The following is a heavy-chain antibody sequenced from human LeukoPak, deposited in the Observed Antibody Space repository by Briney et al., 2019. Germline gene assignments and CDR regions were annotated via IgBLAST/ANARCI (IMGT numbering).Heavy chain of an antibody. CDR3: ARDMKDQLPYY. D-gene: IGHD2-2*01. CDR1: GYTFTSYG. V-gene: IGHV1-18*04. Sequence: ASVKVSCKASGYTFTSYGISWVRQAPGQGLEWMGWISAYNGNTNYAQKLQGRVTMTTDTSTSTAYVELRSLRSDDTAVYYCARDMKDQLPYYWGQGTLVTVSS. J-gene: IGHJ4*02. CDR2: ISAYNGNT.